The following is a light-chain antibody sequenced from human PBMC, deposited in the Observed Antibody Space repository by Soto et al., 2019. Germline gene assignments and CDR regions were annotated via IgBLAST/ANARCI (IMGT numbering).Light chain of an antibody. V-gene: IGKV3-20*01. CDR2: GAS. Sequence: EIVLTQSPGTLSLSPGERATLSCRASQGVTSSYLAWYQQKPGQAPRLLIYGASIRATGIPDRFSGSGSGTDSTPTSHRPGPQDFSVYFFQQFDNSPPTFGGGNKAE. CDR1: QGVTSSY. CDR3: QQFDNSPPT. J-gene: IGKJ4*01.